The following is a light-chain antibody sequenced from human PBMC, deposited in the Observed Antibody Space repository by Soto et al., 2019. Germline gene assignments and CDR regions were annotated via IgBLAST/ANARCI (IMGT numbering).Light chain of an antibody. Sequence: DIQITQSPSTLSCSVGDRVTITCRSSPTIRSYLAWYQQKPGKAPKLLIYRASTRESGVPARFSGSGSGTEFTLTISSLQPDDFAVYYCQHYNSYSWTFGQGTKVDIK. V-gene: IGKV1-5*03. J-gene: IGKJ1*01. CDR3: QHYNSYSWT. CDR2: RAS. CDR1: PTIRSY.